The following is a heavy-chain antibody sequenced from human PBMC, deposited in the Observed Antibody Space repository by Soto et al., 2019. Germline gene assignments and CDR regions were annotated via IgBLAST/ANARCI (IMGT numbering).Heavy chain of an antibody. CDR1: GYTFTSYG. J-gene: IGHJ6*02. CDR2: ISAKKGNT. V-gene: IGHV1-18*04. CDR3: AREILSPDFYFHGMDD. Sequence: QGQLVQSGAEVKKPGASVKVSCKASGYTFTSYGISWVRQAPGQGLEWMGWISAKKGNTKYAQKFQGRVTMTTDTSTSAAYTELRSLRSDDTSVYSCAREILSPDFYFHGMDDWGQGTMVTVSS. D-gene: IGHD2-15*01.